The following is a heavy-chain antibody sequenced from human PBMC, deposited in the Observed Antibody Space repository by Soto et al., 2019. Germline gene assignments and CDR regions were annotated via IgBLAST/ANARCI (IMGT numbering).Heavy chain of an antibody. D-gene: IGHD2-2*02. CDR2: IYYSGST. V-gene: IGHV4-61*01. Sequence: SETLSLTCTVSGGSVSSGSYYWSWIRQPPWKGLEWIGYIYYSGSTNYNPSLKSRVTISVDTSKNQFSLKLSSVTAADTAVYYCARGAAVCSSTSCYIMEFGWFDPWGQGXLVTVYS. J-gene: IGHJ5*02. CDR3: ARGAAVCSSTSCYIMEFGWFDP. CDR1: GGSVSSGSYY.